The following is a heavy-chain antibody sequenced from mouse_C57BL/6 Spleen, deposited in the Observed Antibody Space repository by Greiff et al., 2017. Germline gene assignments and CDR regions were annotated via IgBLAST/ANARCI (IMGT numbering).Heavy chain of an antibody. CDR2: IYPRSGNT. J-gene: IGHJ2*01. CDR3: APYDYDGPYFDY. CDR1: GYTFTSYG. D-gene: IGHD2-4*01. Sequence: QVQLKQSGAELARPGASVKLSCKASGYTFTSYGISWVKQRTGQGLEWIGEIYPRSGNTYYNEKFKGKATLTADKSSSTAYMELRSLTSEDSAVYFCAPYDYDGPYFDYWGQGTTLTVSS. V-gene: IGHV1-81*01.